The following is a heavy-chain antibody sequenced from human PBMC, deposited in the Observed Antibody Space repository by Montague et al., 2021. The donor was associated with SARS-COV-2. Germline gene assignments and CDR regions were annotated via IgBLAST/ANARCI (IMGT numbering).Heavy chain of an antibody. V-gene: IGHV2-70*11. CDR2: IDWDDDK. Sequence: PALVKPTQTLTLTCTFSGFSRSTSGMCVSWIRQPPGKALEWLARIDWDDDKYYSTSLKTRPTISKDTSKNQVVLTMTNMDPVDTATYYCARTYYGGRPFDYWGQGTLVTVSS. J-gene: IGHJ4*02. D-gene: IGHD4-23*01. CDR1: GFSRSTSGMC. CDR3: ARTYYGGRPFDY.